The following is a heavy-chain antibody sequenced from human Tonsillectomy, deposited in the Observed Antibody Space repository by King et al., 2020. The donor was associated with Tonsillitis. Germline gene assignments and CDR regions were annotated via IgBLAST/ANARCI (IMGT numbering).Heavy chain of an antibody. V-gene: IGHV3-23*04. CDR2: ISGGGENT. D-gene: IGHD3-22*01. Sequence: VQLVESGGGLVQPGGSMRLSCAASGFTFSSFAMTWVRQVPGKGLEWVSSISGGGENTYYADSVKGRFTVSRDTSKNTLYLQMNSLRGEDTAVYYCAKELYYDGGQKADHWGQGTLVTVSS. CDR3: AKELYYDGGQKADH. J-gene: IGHJ4*02. CDR1: GFTFSSFA.